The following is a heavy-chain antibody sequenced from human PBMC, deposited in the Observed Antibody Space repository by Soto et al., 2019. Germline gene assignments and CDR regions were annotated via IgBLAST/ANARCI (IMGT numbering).Heavy chain of an antibody. CDR2: IDPSDSYT. CDR3: ARQERWLQLGYYYYGMDV. D-gene: IGHD5-12*01. J-gene: IGHJ6*02. V-gene: IGHV5-10-1*01. CDR1: GYSFTSYW. Sequence: PGESLKISCKGSGYSFTSYWTSWVRQMPGKGLEWVGRIDPSDSYTNYSPSFQGHVTISADKSISTAYLQWSSLKASDTAMYYCARQERWLQLGYYYYGMDVWGQGTTVTVSS.